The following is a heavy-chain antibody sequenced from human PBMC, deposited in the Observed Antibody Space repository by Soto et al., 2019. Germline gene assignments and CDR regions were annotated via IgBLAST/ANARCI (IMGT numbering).Heavy chain of an antibody. D-gene: IGHD3-16*01. J-gene: IGHJ4*02. CDR3: AVGGHIDY. CDR1: GFSFSTFW. V-gene: IGHV3-7*03. CDR2: IKADGSEM. Sequence: EVQLVESGGGLVQPGGSLRLSCAASGFSFSTFWMSWVRQAPGKGLEWVANIKADGSEMYYVDSVKGRFTISRDNAQTSVFLQVISLRVEDTALYYCAVGGHIDYCGQGTLVTVSS.